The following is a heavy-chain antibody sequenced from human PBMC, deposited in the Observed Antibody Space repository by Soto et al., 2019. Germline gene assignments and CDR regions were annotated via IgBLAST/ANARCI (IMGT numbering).Heavy chain of an antibody. Sequence: QAQLVQSGTEVKKPGASVKVSCQASGYTFTNYDIFWMRQATGEGLEWMGWMNPYSNNAGYAEKFQGRVTMTRDTSTSTAYMELSGLTSEDTAVYYCARVASYYYDKHGDYRNWYFDLLCRGTRLRVSS. CDR1: GYTFTNYD. CDR3: ARVASYYYDKHGDYRNWYFDL. CDR2: MNPYSNNA. V-gene: IGHV1-8*01. J-gene: IGHJ2*01. D-gene: IGHD3-22*01.